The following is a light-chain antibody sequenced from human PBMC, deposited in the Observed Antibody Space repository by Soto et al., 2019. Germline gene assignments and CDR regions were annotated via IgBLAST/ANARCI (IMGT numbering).Light chain of an antibody. V-gene: IGKV3D-15*01. J-gene: IGKJ4*01. CDR1: QNLGTLY. Sequence: EIVLTQSPATLSLSPGERGTLSCRASQNLGTLYLAWFQQKSGQAPRLLIYSASRRATGIPARFSGSGSGTEFTLTISSLQPEDFAVYYCQQYNNWPPLTFGGGTKVDIK. CDR2: SAS. CDR3: QQYNNWPPLT.